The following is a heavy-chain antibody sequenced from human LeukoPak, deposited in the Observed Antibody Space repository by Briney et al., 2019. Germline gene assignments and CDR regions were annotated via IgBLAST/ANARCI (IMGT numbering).Heavy chain of an antibody. CDR1: GFTFRSYA. J-gene: IGHJ4*02. Sequence: SGGSLRLSCAASGFTFRSYAMSWVRQAPGKGLEWVSAIRGSDGRTYYADSLKGRFTISRDNSKNTLYLEVNSLRAEDTAVYYCAKENYDSSGFDFDYWGQGTLVTVSS. CDR2: IRGSDGRT. D-gene: IGHD3-22*01. V-gene: IGHV3-23*01. CDR3: AKENYDSSGFDFDY.